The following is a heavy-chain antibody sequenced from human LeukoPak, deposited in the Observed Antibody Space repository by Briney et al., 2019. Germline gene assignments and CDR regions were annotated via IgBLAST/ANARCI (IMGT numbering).Heavy chain of an antibody. J-gene: IGHJ6*03. CDR2: ISSSGTTI. CDR1: GFTFNNYG. D-gene: IGHD1-26*01. V-gene: IGHV3-48*01. CDR3: ARRGRGSYSNYYYMDV. Sequence: PGGSLRLSCAPSGFTFNNYGMNWVRQAPGKGLEWVSYISSSGTTIYYADSVRGRFTISRDNARNSLYLQMNSLRAEDTAVYYCARRGRGSYSNYYYMDVWGRGTTVTVSS.